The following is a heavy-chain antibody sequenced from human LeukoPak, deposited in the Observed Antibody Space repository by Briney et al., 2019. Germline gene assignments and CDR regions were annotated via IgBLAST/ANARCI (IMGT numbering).Heavy chain of an antibody. CDR1: GYTFTGYY. D-gene: IGHD2-2*01. CDR2: INPNSGGT. CDR3: ARSGGIVVPAAAINWFDP. V-gene: IGHV1-2*02. J-gene: IGHJ5*02. Sequence: ASVKVSCKASGYTFTGYYMHWVRQAPGQGLEWKGWINPNSGGTNYAQKFQGRVTMTRDTSISTAYMELSRLRSDDTAVYYCARSGGIVVPAAAINWFDPWGQGTLVTVSS.